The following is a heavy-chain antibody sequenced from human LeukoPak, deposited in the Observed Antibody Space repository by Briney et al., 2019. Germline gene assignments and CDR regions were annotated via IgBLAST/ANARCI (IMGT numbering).Heavy chain of an antibody. J-gene: IGHJ4*02. D-gene: IGHD6-19*01. CDR2: ISGGGGST. V-gene: IGHV3-23*01. CDR1: GFTFSSYA. CDR3: AKINRGQVAGHVDF. Sequence: GGSLRLSCAASGFTFSSYAMTWVRHSSGKGLDWVSAISGGGGSTYYADSVKGRFTISRDNSKNTLYLHINSLRAEDTALYYCAKINRGQVAGHVDFWGQGTLVTVSS.